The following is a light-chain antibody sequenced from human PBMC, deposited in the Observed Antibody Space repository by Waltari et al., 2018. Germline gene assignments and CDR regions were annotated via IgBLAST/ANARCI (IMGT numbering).Light chain of an antibody. V-gene: IGKV3-20*01. Sequence: DIVLTHSPGTLSFSPGERATLSCRASQTVRTTYLAWYQQKPGQAPTLVIHDTSSRATGIPDRFSGSGSGTDFSLTISSLEPEDFAVYYCQQYDISPLTFGGGTKVETK. J-gene: IGKJ4*01. CDR1: QTVRTTY. CDR3: QQYDISPLT. CDR2: DTS.